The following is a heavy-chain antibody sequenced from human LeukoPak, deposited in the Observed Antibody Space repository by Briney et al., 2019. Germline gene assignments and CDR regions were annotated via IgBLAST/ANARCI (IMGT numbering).Heavy chain of an antibody. Sequence: SETLSLTCTVSGGSISSYYWSWIRQPPGKGLEWIGYIYYSGSTNYNPSLKSRVTISVDTSKNQFSLKLSSVTAADTAVYYCAKLTSSSHYYSYYMTSGAKGPRSPSP. D-gene: IGHD6-6*01. CDR1: GGSISSYY. CDR3: AKLTSSSHYYSYYMTS. CDR2: IYYSGST. V-gene: IGHV4-59*01. J-gene: IGHJ6*03.